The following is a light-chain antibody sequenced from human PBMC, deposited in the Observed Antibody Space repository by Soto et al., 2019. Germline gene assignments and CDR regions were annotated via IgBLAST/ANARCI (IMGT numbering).Light chain of an antibody. CDR2: INSDGSH. CDR3: QTWGTGIQV. Sequence: QLVLTQSPSASASLGASVGLTCTLSSGHSNYAIAWHRQQPEKGPQYLMRINSDGSHSKGDGIPDRFSGSRSGAERYLTISSLQSEDEADYYCQTWGTGIQVFGGGTKVTVL. CDR1: SGHSNYA. V-gene: IGLV4-69*01. J-gene: IGLJ3*02.